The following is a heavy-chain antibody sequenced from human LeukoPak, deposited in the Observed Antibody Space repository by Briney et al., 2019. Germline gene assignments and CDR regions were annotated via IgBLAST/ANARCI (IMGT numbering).Heavy chain of an antibody. Sequence: ASVKVSCKASGYTFTSYYMHWVRQAPGQGLEWMGIINPSGGSTSYAQKFQGRVTMTRDTSTGTVYMELSSLRSEDTAVYYCARDLIAWDYFDYWGQGTLVTVSS. J-gene: IGHJ4*02. CDR1: GYTFTSYY. CDR2: INPSGGST. D-gene: IGHD1-26*01. CDR3: ARDLIAWDYFDY. V-gene: IGHV1-46*01.